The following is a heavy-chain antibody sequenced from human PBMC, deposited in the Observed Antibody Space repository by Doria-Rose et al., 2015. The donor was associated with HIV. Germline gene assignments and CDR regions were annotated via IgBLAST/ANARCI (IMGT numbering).Heavy chain of an antibody. J-gene: IGHJ5*02. CDR2: ISSSSIYI. D-gene: IGHD3-10*01. Sequence: FSSYSMNWVRQAPGKGLEWVSSISSSSIYIYYADSVKGRFTVSRDNAKNSLYLQMNSLRAEDTAVYYCARDFRGSGSYLDWFDPWGQGTLVTVSS. CDR3: ARDFRGSGSYLDWFDP. V-gene: IGHV3-21*01. CDR1: FSSYS.